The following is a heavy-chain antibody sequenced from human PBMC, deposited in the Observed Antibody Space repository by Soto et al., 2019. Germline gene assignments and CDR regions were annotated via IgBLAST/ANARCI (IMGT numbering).Heavy chain of an antibody. J-gene: IGHJ3*02. Sequence: GGSLRLSCAASGFTFSRYVMHWVRQAPGKGLEWVAVISYDGSNKYYADSVKGRFTISRDNSKNTLYLQMNSLRAEDTAVYYCAKLGYYDAFDIWGQGTMVTVSS. CDR2: ISYDGSNK. CDR1: GFTFSRYV. D-gene: IGHD3-10*01. V-gene: IGHV3-30*18. CDR3: AKLGYYDAFDI.